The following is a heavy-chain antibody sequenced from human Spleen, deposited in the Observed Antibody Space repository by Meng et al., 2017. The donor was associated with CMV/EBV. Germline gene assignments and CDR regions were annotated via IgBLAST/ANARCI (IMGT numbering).Heavy chain of an antibody. D-gene: IGHD1-14*01. CDR3: ARDLRLAGRNPGDYGVDV. Sequence: SVKVSCKASGGTFSSYAISWVRQAPGQGLEWMGGIIPIFGTANYAQKFQGRVTITTDESTSTAYKELRSLRSDDTAIYYCARDLRLAGRNPGDYGVDVWGQGTTVTVSS. CDR2: IIPIFGTA. V-gene: IGHV1-69*05. J-gene: IGHJ6*02. CDR1: GGTFSSYA.